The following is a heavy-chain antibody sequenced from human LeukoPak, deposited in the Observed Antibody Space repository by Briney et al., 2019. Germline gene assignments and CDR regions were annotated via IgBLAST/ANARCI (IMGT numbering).Heavy chain of an antibody. CDR3: ARDHNWGPDN. CDR2: IHPKTGVT. Sequence: GPVKVSCKASGYSFTDHYLHWLRQAPGQGLEWMAWIHPKTGVTNYAERFQGRLSLTRDTSISTLYMELNSLTSDDTAVYYCARDHNWGPDNWGQGTLVSVSS. V-gene: IGHV1-2*02. CDR1: GYSFTDHY. D-gene: IGHD7-27*01. J-gene: IGHJ4*02.